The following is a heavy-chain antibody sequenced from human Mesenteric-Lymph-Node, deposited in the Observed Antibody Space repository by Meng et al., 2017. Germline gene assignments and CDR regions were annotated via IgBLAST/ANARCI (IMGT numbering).Heavy chain of an antibody. J-gene: IGHJ3*02. CDR3: ARDLQQQLDRDGNAFDI. CDR1: GGTFSSYA. CDR2: INPNSGGT. D-gene: IGHD6-13*01. Sequence: ASVKVSCKASGGTFSSYAISWVRQAPGQGLEWMGWINPNSGGTNYAQKFQGRVTMTRDTSISTAYMELSRLRSDDTAVYYCARDLQQQLDRDGNAFDIWGQGTMVTVSS. V-gene: IGHV1-2*02.